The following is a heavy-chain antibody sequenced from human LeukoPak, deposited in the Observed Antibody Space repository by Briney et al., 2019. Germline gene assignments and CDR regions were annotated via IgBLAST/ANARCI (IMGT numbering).Heavy chain of an antibody. CDR1: GGSISDYY. CDR3: ATMTTGDYYYYYMDV. D-gene: IGHD3-22*01. J-gene: IGHJ6*03. V-gene: IGHV4-59*12. CDR2: IYYSGST. Sequence: PSETLSLTCTVSGGSISDYYWSWIRQPPGKGLEWLGYIYYSGSTNYKPSLKSRVTISLDTSKNQFSLKLSSVTAADTAVYYCATMTTGDYYYYYMDVWGKGTTVTVSS.